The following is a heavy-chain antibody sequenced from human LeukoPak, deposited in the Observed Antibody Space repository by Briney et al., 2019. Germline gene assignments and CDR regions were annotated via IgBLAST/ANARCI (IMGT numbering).Heavy chain of an antibody. V-gene: IGHV1-18*01. D-gene: IGHD6-19*01. CDR3: ARLRGGIYSSRDAFDI. CDR2: ISPYNGDT. CDR1: GYTFTSNG. Sequence: GASVKVSCRASGYTFTSNGISWVRQAPGQGLERMAWISPYNGDTKYAQEHQGRVTVTTDASTSPAYMGLRSLRSDDTAMYFCARLRGGIYSSRDAFDIWGQGTMVTVSS. J-gene: IGHJ3*02.